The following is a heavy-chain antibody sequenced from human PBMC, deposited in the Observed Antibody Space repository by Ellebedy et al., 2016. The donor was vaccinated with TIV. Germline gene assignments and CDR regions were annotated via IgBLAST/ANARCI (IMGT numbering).Heavy chain of an antibody. Sequence: ASVKVSXKASSYTFPSYGISWVRQAPGQGLEWMGWSSGYNGDTNYARKFQGRVTMTTDTSTNTAYMELRSLRSDDTAVYYCVRTMVRGVPTLDYWGRGTLVTVSS. V-gene: IGHV1-18*04. CDR3: VRTMVRGVPTLDY. CDR2: SSGYNGDT. CDR1: SYTFPSYG. J-gene: IGHJ4*02. D-gene: IGHD3-10*01.